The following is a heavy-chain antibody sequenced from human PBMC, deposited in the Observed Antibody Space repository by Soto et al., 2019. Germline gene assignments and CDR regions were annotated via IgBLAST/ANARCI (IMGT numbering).Heavy chain of an antibody. V-gene: IGHV4-59*01. D-gene: IGHD3-16*01. CDR3: ARGGGGITNPLYYYYYMDV. Sequence: SETLSLTFAVHGGSFSGYYWSWIRQPPGKGLEWIGYIYYSGSTNYNPSLKSRVTISVDTSKNQFSLKLSSVTAADTAVYYCARGGGGITNPLYYYYYMDVWGKGTTVTVSS. CDR2: IYYSGST. CDR1: GGSFSGYY. J-gene: IGHJ6*03.